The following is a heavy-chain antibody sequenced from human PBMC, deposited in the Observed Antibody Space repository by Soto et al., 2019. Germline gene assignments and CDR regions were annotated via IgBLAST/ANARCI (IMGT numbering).Heavy chain of an antibody. D-gene: IGHD2-2*01. V-gene: IGHV3-74*01. CDR2: INSDGSNT. CDR3: ARGGVPAAMSY. Sequence: EAQLVESGGGLVQPGGSLRLSCAASGFTFSSFWMQWVRQAPGEGLVWISRINSDGSNTNYADSVKGRLTSSRDNAKNTLYLQMNSLRAEDTAVYYCARGGVPAAMSYWGQGTLVTVSS. J-gene: IGHJ4*02. CDR1: GFTFSSFW.